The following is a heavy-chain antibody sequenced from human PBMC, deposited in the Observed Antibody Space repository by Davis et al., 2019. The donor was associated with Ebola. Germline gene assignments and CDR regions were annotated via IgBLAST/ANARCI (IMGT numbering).Heavy chain of an antibody. CDR1: GFTFSSYA. Sequence: GESLKISCAASGFTFSSYAMSWVRQAPGKGLEWVSAISGSGGSTYYADSVKGRFTISRDNAKNSLYLQMNSLRAEDTAVYYCARDSGSDWYWGYYGMDVWGQGTTVTVSS. J-gene: IGHJ6*02. V-gene: IGHV3-23*01. CDR3: ARDSGSDWYWGYYGMDV. CDR2: ISGSGGST. D-gene: IGHD6-19*01.